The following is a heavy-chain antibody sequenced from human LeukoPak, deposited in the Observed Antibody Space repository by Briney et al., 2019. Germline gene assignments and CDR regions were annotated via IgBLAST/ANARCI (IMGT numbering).Heavy chain of an antibody. V-gene: IGHV1-2*02. Sequence: ASVKVSCKASGYPFTGYYIHWVRQAPGPGLEWMGWIIPDSGGTNYAQNFQSRVTMTRDTSISTVYMELTRLTSDDTAVYYCAREKVADHPVDYWGQGSLVTVSS. CDR2: IIPDSGGT. CDR3: AREKVADHPVDY. CDR1: GYPFTGYY. J-gene: IGHJ4*02. D-gene: IGHD6-19*01.